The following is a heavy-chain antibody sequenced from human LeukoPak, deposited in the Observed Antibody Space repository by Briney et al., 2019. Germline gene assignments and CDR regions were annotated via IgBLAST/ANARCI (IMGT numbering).Heavy chain of an antibody. D-gene: IGHD2-2*01. CDR3: ARNGARYCSSTSCYGY. Sequence: SETLSLTCAVYGGSFSGYYWSWIRQPPGKGLEWIGEINHSGSTNYNPSLKSRVTISVDTSKNQFSLKLSSVTAADTAAYYCARNGARYCSSTSCYGYWGQGTLVTVSS. CDR2: INHSGST. V-gene: IGHV4-34*01. J-gene: IGHJ4*02. CDR1: GGSFSGYY.